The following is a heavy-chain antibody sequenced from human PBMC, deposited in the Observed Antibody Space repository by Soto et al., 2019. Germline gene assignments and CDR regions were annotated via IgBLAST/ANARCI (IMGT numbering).Heavy chain of an antibody. J-gene: IGHJ6*03. Sequence: QVQLQQWGAGLLKPSETLSLTCAVYGGSFSGYYWSWIRQPPGKGLEWIGEINHSGSTNYNPSHKSRVTTSVYTSKNQFSLKLSSVTAADTAVYYCARGWGYGSGSYYKDYYYYMDVWGKGTTVTVSS. CDR2: INHSGST. D-gene: IGHD3-10*01. CDR1: GGSFSGYY. V-gene: IGHV4-34*01. CDR3: ARGWGYGSGSYYKDYYYYMDV.